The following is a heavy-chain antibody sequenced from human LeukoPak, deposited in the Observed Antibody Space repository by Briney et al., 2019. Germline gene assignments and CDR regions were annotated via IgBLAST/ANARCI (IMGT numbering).Heavy chain of an antibody. CDR1: GFTFTXXX. CDR2: ISADGKKK. Sequence: PGRSXRLSXAASGFTFTXXXXXXVRQAPXXXXXXXALISADGKKKVYADXXXGRXTISRDNSKKTLYLQMNSLRPEDTAVYYCAKILRGSMDWLDLWGQGTRVTVSS. D-gene: IGHD3-16*01. J-gene: IGHJ5*02. CDR3: AKILRGSMDWLDL. V-gene: IGHV3-30*18.